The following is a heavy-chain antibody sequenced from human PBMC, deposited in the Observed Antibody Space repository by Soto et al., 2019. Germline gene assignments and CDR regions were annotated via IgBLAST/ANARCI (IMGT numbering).Heavy chain of an antibody. D-gene: IGHD5-18*01. J-gene: IGHJ5*02. CDR2: ISSSSSTI. CDR3: ARARMAAGQLWWFDP. V-gene: IGHV3-48*02. CDR1: GFTFSSYS. Sequence: EVQLVESGGGLVQPGGSLRLSCAASGFTFSSYSMNWVRQAPGKGLEWVSYISSSSSTIYYADSVKGRFTISRDNAKNSLDLHMNSLRDEDTAVYYCARARMAAGQLWWFDPWGQGTLVTVSS.